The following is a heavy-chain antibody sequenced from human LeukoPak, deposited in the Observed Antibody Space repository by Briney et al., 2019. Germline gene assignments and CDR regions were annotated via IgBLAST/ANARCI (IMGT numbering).Heavy chain of an antibody. CDR1: GYTFTSYY. J-gene: IGHJ5*02. V-gene: IGHV1-46*01. CDR3: AREAAAGWFDP. CDR2: INPSGGST. Sequence: GASVKVSCKASGYTFTSYYMHWVRQAPGQGLEWMGIINPSGGSTSYAQKFQGRVTMTRDTSTSTVYMELSSLRSDDTAVYYCAREAAAGWFDPWGQGTLVTVSS. D-gene: IGHD6-13*01.